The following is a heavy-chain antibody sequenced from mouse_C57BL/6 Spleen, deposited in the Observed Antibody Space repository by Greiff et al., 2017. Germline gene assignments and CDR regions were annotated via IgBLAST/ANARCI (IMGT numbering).Heavy chain of an antibody. CDR2: INPNNGGT. CDR1: GYTFTDYN. D-gene: IGHD2-3*01. V-gene: IGHV1-22*01. J-gene: IGHJ3*01. Sequence: VQLKQSGPELVKPGDSVKMSCKASGYTFTDYNMHWVKQSHGKSLEWIGYINPNNGGTSYNQKFKGKATLTVNTYTSTAYMALRSLTSDDSAVYYCARNDDYPPFADWGQGTLVTVSA. CDR3: ARNDDYPPFAD.